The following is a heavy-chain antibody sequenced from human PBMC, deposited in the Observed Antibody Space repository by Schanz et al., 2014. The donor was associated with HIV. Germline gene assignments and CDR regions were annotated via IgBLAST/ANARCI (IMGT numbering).Heavy chain of an antibody. Sequence: QVQLVQSGAEVKKPGASVKVSCKASGYTFSDFYIHWVRQATGQGLEWMGWMSPNSDNTAYAQKFQGIRPMTGTTSISSAYMEWSSLRLEDTAVYYCARSRGSGGYYPPPVYWGQGTLVTVSS. V-gene: IGHV1-8*02. D-gene: IGHD3-10*01. J-gene: IGHJ4*02. CDR2: MSPNSDNT. CDR3: ARSRGSGGYYPPPVY. CDR1: GYTFSDFY.